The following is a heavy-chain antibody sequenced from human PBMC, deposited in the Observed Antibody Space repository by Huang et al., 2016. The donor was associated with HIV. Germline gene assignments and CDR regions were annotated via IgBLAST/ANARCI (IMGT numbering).Heavy chain of an antibody. CDR3: ARQRTTYYYDSSGYRGEFDQ. D-gene: IGHD3-22*01. CDR1: GYTFTDYY. CDR2: VNPNSGGT. V-gene: IGHV1-2*02. Sequence: QVHLVQSGAEVKQPGASVKVSCKASGYTFTDYYIHWRRQAPGQGLDWMGWVNPNSGGTNYATKFQGRVTMTTDTSISTAYMDLIRLKSDDTAVYHCARQRTTYYYDSSGYRGEFDQWGQGTLVTVSS. J-gene: IGHJ4*02.